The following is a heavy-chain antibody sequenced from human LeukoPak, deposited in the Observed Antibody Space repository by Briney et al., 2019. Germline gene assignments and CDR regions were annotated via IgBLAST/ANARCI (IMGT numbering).Heavy chain of an antibody. CDR1: GYTFTSYH. D-gene: IGHD2-2*01. CDR3: VREDAHTYYFDF. Sequence: ASVQVSCKTSGYTFTSYHMHWVRQAPGQGLEWVAIIKSTGDTTVYAQKFQGRVTVTRDASTSTVYMDLSSLSSEDTAVYYCVREDAHTYYFDFWGPGTLVTVSS. J-gene: IGHJ4*02. V-gene: IGHV1-46*01. CDR2: IKSTGDTT.